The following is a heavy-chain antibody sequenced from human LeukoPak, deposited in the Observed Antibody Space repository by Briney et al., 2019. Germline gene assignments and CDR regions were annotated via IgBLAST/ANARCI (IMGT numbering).Heavy chain of an antibody. CDR1: GYTFTTYA. V-gene: IGHV7-4-1*02. J-gene: IGHJ4*02. CDR3: ARGRSCLSSKCYLDL. D-gene: IGHD5/OR15-5a*01. Sequence: ASVKVSCKASGYTFTTYAMNWVRQAPGQGLGWMGWIKTDTGNPTYAQGFTGRFVFSLDTSVSTAYLQISSLTAEDTAVYYCARGRSCLSSKCYLDLWGQGTLVTVSS. CDR2: IKTDTGNP.